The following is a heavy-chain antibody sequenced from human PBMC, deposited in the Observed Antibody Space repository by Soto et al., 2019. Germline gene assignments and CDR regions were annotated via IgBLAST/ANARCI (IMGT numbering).Heavy chain of an antibody. Sequence: SETLSLTCTVSGGSFSSTSDYWGWIRQPPGKGLEWIGSIYHSGSTYYNPSLKSRVTISVDTSKNQFSLKLSSVTAADTAVYYCARVNYDSGYFDYWGQGALVTVSS. CDR3: ARVNYDSGYFDY. CDR1: GGSFSSTSDY. J-gene: IGHJ4*02. V-gene: IGHV4-39*07. CDR2: IYHSGST. D-gene: IGHD3-22*01.